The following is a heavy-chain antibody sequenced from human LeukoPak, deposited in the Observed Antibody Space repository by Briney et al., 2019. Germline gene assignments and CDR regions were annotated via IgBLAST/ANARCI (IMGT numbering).Heavy chain of an antibody. Sequence: LRLSCAASGFTFSSYWMSWIRQPPGKALEWLARIDWDDDTYYNTSLKTRLTISKDTSKNQVVLEMTNMDPVDTATYYCARIRRITFGGVFVRNYYYMDVWGKGTTVTVSS. V-gene: IGHV2-70*11. CDR3: ARIRRITFGGVFVRNYYYMDV. D-gene: IGHD3-16*02. CDR1: GFTFSSYW. CDR2: IDWDDDT. J-gene: IGHJ6*03.